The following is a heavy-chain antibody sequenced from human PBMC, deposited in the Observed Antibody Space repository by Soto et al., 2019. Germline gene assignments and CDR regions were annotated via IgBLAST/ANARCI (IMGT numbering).Heavy chain of an antibody. J-gene: IGHJ4*02. Sequence: QVQLQESGPGLVKPSETLSLTCTVSGGSISSYYWSWIRQSPGKGLEWIGYIYYSGSTKYNPSLKRGVTISVDTSKNQFPLKLSSVTAADTAVYYCARGRGDTAMAWYYWGQGTLVTVSS. CDR3: ARGRGDTAMAWYY. CDR1: GGSISSYY. CDR2: IYYSGST. V-gene: IGHV4-59*01. D-gene: IGHD5-18*01.